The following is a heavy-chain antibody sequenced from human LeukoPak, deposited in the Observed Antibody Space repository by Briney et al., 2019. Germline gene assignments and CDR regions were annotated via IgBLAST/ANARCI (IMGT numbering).Heavy chain of an antibody. D-gene: IGHD6-19*01. CDR3: ARDPSSGWYYFDY. V-gene: IGHV4-59*01. CDR2: ISHSGST. Sequence: SETLSLTCTVSGGSIGSYYWSWIRQSPGKGLEWIAYISHSGSTNSNPSLKSRVTISLDTSKNQFSLKLSSVTAADTAVYYCARDPSSGWYYFDYWGQGTLVTVSS. CDR1: GGSIGSYY. J-gene: IGHJ4*02.